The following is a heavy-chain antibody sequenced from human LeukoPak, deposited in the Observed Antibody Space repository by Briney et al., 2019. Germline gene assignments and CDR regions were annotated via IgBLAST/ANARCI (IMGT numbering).Heavy chain of an antibody. Sequence: ASVKVSCKASGYIFSNYAMHWVRQAPGQRLEWMGWIHVGSGNTKYSQRFQGTVTITRDTSASTACMELSSLRSEDTAVYYCARDSGAVAFDYWGQGTLVTVSS. CDR3: ARDSGAVAFDY. J-gene: IGHJ4*02. V-gene: IGHV1-3*01. CDR1: GYIFSNYA. CDR2: IHVGSGNT. D-gene: IGHD6-19*01.